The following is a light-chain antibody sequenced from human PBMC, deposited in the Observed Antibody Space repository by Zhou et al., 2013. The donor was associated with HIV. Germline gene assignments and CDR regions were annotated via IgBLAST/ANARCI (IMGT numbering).Light chain of an antibody. CDR2: KAS. J-gene: IGKJ1*01. Sequence: DIQMTQSPSTLSASVGDRVTITCRASQSISSWLAWYQQKPGKAPKLLIYKASTLESGVPSRFSGGGSGTEFTLTISSLQPDDFATYYCQQYDYYRTFG. V-gene: IGKV1-5*03. CDR1: QSISSW. CDR3: QQYDYYRT.